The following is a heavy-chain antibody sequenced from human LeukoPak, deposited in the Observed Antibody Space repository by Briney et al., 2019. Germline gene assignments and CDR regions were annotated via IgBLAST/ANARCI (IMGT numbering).Heavy chain of an antibody. V-gene: IGHV1-8*01. J-gene: IGHJ6*03. CDR1: GYTFTSYD. CDR2: MNPNSGNT. CDR3: ARDLRYYGSGSYHYYYYYYMDV. Sequence: ASVKVSCKASGYTFTSYDINWVRQATGQGLEWMGWMNPNSGNTGYAQKFQGRVTMTRDTSISTAYMELSRLRSDDTAVYYCARDLRYYGSGSYHYYYYYYMDVWGKGTTVTISS. D-gene: IGHD3-10*01.